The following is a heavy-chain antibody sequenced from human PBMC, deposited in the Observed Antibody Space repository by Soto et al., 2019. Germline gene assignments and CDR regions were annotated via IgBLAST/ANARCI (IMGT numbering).Heavy chain of an antibody. CDR2: INPNSGGT. Sequence: ASVKVSGKASGYTFTGYYMHCVRQAPGQVLEWMGWINPNSGGTNYAQKFQGWVTMTRDTSISTAYMELSRLRSDDTAVYYCAVSSGGYYYYYGMDVWGQGTTVTVS. V-gene: IGHV1-2*04. CDR3: AVSSGGYYYYYGMDV. D-gene: IGHD1-26*01. J-gene: IGHJ6*02. CDR1: GYTFTGYY.